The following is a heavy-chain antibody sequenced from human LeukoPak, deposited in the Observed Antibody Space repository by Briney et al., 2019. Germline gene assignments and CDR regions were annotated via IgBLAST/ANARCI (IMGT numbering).Heavy chain of an antibody. V-gene: IGHV3-23*01. CDR1: GFTFSDYA. D-gene: IGHD4-17*01. CDR2: ISGSGGST. J-gene: IGHJ4*02. Sequence: GGSLRLSCAASGFTFSDYAMSWVRQALGEGLEWVSDISGSGGSTHNADSVKGRFTISRDNSKNILYLQMNSLRAEDTAVYFCAKSVESAVTTNPYFDFWGQGALVTVSS. CDR3: AKSVESAVTTNPYFDF.